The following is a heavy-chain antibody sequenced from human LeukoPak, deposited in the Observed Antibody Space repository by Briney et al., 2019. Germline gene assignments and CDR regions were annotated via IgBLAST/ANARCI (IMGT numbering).Heavy chain of an antibody. J-gene: IGHJ4*02. V-gene: IGHV4-59*01. CDR2: IYHTGST. Sequence: PSEPLSLTCSVSGGPITEYYWSWIRQPPGKGLERIGYIYHTGSTNYSPSLKSRVTMSVDASRNQFSLKLVSVTAADTAVYYCARDRGTTGYYYLDSWGQGILVTVSS. CDR3: ARDRGTTGYYYLDS. D-gene: IGHD1-26*01. CDR1: GGPITEYY.